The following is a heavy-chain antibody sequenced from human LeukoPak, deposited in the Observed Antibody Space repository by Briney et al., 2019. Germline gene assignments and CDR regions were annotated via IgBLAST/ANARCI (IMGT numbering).Heavy chain of an antibody. Sequence: GGSLRLSCAASGFTFSNYWMHWVRQAPGKGLVWVSRIHSDGSATYYADSVRGRFTISRDNAKNTLYLQMNSLRAEDTAVYYCARHEPPERGGGAFDCWGQGTLVTVSS. D-gene: IGHD1-1*01. V-gene: IGHV3-74*01. CDR3: ARHEPPERGGGAFDC. CDR2: IHSDGSAT. CDR1: GFTFSNYW. J-gene: IGHJ4*02.